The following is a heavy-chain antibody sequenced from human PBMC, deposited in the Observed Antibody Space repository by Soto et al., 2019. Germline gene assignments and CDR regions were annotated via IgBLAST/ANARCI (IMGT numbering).Heavy chain of an antibody. J-gene: IGHJ6*02. CDR1: GYTFTNAG. V-gene: IGHV1-18*01. CDR2: INTDNGNT. CDR3: ARDQGITTVGVYSMYYYGVDV. Sequence: ASVKVSCKASGYTFTNAGISWVRQAPGQGLEWLGWINTDNGNTNYAQHLQGRVTLTTDTSTSTAYMDLRSLRSDDTAVYYCARDQGITTVGVYSMYYYGVDVWGPGTTVTVSS. D-gene: IGHD3-3*01.